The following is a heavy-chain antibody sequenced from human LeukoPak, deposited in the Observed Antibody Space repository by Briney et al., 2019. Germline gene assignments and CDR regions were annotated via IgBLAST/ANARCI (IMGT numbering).Heavy chain of an antibody. D-gene: IGHD3-22*01. CDR1: GFTVSSNY. V-gene: IGHV3-48*01. CDR2: ISGSSSTI. J-gene: IGHJ4*02. CDR3: ARGSTYYDSSGQVPFDY. Sequence: SGGSLRLSCAASGFTVSSNYMSWVRQAPGKGLEWGSYISGSSSTIYYADSVKGRFTISRDNGKNTLYLQMNSLRAEDTAVYYCARGSTYYDSSGQVPFDYWGQGTLVTVSS.